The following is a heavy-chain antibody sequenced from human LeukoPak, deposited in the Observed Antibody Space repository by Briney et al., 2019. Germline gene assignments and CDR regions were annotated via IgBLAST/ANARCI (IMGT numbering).Heavy chain of an antibody. D-gene: IGHD6-13*01. CDR3: AKAGSGSSWARINWFDP. CDR2: ISWNSGSI. CDR1: GFTFDDYA. J-gene: IGHJ5*02. Sequence: GRSLRLSCAASGFTFDDYAMHWVRQAPGKGLEWVSGISWNSGSIGYADSVKGRFTISRDNAKNSLYLQMNSLRAEDTALYYCAKAGSGSSWARINWFDPWGQGTLVTVSS. V-gene: IGHV3-9*01.